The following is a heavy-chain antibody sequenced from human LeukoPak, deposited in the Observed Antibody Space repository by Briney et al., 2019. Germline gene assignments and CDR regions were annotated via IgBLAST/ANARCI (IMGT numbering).Heavy chain of an antibody. J-gene: IGHJ6*02. CDR2: IYTSGST. CDR1: GGSISSGSYY. V-gene: IGHV4-61*02. CDR3: AGAHRSGWTRGGMDV. Sequence: SETLSLTCTVSGGSISSGSYYWSWIRQPAGKGLEWIGRIYTSGSTNYNPSFKSRVTISVDTSKNQFSLKLSSVTAADTAVYYCAGAHRSGWTRGGMDVWGQGSTVTVSS. D-gene: IGHD6-19*01.